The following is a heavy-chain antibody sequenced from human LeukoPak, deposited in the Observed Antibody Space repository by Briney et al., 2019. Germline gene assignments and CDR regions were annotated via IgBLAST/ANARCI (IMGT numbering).Heavy chain of an antibody. CDR2: ISSSSSYI. CDR1: GFTFSNYY. J-gene: IGHJ4*02. CDR3: TRVPQTESSFAY. D-gene: IGHD1-26*01. V-gene: IGHV3-11*06. Sequence: PGGSLRLSCAASGFTFSNYYMSWIRQAPGKGLEWVSYISSSSSYIDYADSVKGRFTISRDNAKNSLYLQMYSLRAEDTAVYYCTRVPQTESSFAYWGQGTLVSVSS.